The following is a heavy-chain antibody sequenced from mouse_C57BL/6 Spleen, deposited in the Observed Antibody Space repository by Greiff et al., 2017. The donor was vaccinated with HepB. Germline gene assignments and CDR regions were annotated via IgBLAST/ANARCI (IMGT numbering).Heavy chain of an antibody. Sequence: VQLQQSGAELVMPGASVKLSCKASGYTFTSYWMHWVKQRPGQGLEWIGEIDPSDSYTNYNQKFKGKSTLTVDKSSSTAYMQLSSLTSEDSAVYYCARGAVVRYFDVWGTGTTVTVSS. V-gene: IGHV1-69*01. CDR2: IDPSDSYT. J-gene: IGHJ1*03. D-gene: IGHD1-1*01. CDR1: GYTFTSYW. CDR3: ARGAVVRYFDV.